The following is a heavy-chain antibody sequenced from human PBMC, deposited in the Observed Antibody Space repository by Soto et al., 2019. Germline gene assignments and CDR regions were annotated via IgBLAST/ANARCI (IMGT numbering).Heavy chain of an antibody. J-gene: IGHJ4*02. CDR3: VRRTAVAGTPDFDY. D-gene: IGHD6-19*01. Sequence: QVQLVESGGGVVQPGSSLRLSCAASGFTFSSFNMHWVRRAPGKGLEWVAVISYDEGSKKHYADYVKGRFTITRDNSKNTLYLILSIMRVENTVVYCWVRRTAVAGTPDFDYWGQGTLVTVSS. CDR1: GFTFSSFN. CDR2: ISYDEGSKK. V-gene: IGHV3-30-3*01.